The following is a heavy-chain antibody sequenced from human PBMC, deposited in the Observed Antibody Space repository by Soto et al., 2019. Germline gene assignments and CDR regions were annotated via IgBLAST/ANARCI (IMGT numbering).Heavy chain of an antibody. V-gene: IGHV3-15*07. CDR2: VKSKTDGGTT. CDR3: TPHDGAFGL. CDR1: GFTFSNAW. Sequence: EVQLVESGGGLVKPGGSLRLSCAASGFTFSNAWMNWVRQPPGKGLEWVGRVKSKTDGGTTDYAAPVKGRFTISRDDTKNILYLEMNSLKTEDTAVYYCTPHDGAFGLWGQGTMVTVSS. J-gene: IGHJ3*01.